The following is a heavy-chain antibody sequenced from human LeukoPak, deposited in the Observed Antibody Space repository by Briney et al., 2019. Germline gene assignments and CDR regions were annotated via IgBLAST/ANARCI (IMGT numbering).Heavy chain of an antibody. D-gene: IGHD5-24*01. J-gene: IGHJ3*02. V-gene: IGHV5-51*01. CDR3: TRSPREGYNDASDI. CDR2: IYPGDSET. Sequence: GESLKFSCKGSGYSFTTYWIAWVRQMPGEGLEWMGIIYPGDSETRYSPSFQGQVSIAADKSITTAYLQWGSLKASDTAMYYCTRSPREGYNDASDIWGQGTMVTVFS. CDR1: GYSFTTYW.